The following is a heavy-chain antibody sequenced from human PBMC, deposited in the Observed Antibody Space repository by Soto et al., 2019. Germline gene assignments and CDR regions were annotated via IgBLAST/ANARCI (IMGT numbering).Heavy chain of an antibody. CDR1: GGSLSSSNW. V-gene: IGHV4-4*02. CDR2: IYHSGST. J-gene: IGHJ6*02. CDR3: ARVSGSYYYGMDV. Sequence: SETLSLTCAVSGGSLSSSNWWSWVRQPPGKGLEWIGEIYHSGSTNYNPSLKSRVTISVDKSKNQFSLKLNSVTAADTAVYYCARVSGSYYYGMDVWGQGTTVTVSS.